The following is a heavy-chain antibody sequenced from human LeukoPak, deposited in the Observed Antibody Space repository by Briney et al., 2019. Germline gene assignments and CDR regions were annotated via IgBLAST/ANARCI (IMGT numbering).Heavy chain of an antibody. V-gene: IGHV4-59*01. D-gene: IGHD5-18*01. CDR1: GGSTSSDY. J-gene: IGHJ5*02. CDR3: ARSGYSYGYWFDP. CDR2: IYYSGST. Sequence: SETLSLTCTVSGGSTSSDYWSWIRQSPGKGLEWIGYIYYSGSTNYNPSLKSRVTISVVTSKNQFSLKLSSVTAADTAVYYCARSGYSYGYWFDPWGQGTLVTVSS.